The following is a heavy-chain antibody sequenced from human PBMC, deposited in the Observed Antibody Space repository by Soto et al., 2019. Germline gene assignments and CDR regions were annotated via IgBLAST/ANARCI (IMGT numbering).Heavy chain of an antibody. CDR2: ISSSSSTI. Sequence: GGSLRLSCAASGFTFSSYSMNWVRQAPGKGLEWVSYISSSSSTIYYADSVKGRFTISRDNAKNSLYLQMNSLRAEDTAVYYCARIYSSPSESEYNWFDPWGQGTLVTVSS. CDR3: ARIYSSPSESEYNWFDP. V-gene: IGHV3-48*01. J-gene: IGHJ5*02. D-gene: IGHD6-6*01. CDR1: GFTFSSYS.